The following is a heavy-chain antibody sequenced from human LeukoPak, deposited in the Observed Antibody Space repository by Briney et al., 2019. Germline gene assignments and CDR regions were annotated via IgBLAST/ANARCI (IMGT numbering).Heavy chain of an antibody. Sequence: GGSLRLSCAASGFTFSSYSMNWVRQAPGKGLEWVSSISSSSSYIYYADSVKGRFTIPRDNAKNSLYLQMNSLRAEDTAVYYCARDARSEEYCTNGVCYSYYYYYYMDVWGKGTTVTVSS. CDR3: ARDARSEEYCTNGVCYSYYYYYYMDV. CDR1: GFTFSSYS. D-gene: IGHD2-8*01. J-gene: IGHJ6*03. CDR2: ISSSSSYI. V-gene: IGHV3-21*01.